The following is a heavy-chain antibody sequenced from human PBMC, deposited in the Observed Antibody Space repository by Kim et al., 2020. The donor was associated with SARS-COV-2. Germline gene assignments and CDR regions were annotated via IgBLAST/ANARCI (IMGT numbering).Heavy chain of an antibody. Sequence: GGSLRLSCAASGFTFSSYGMHCVRQAPGKGLEWVAVISYDGSNKYYADSVKGRFTISRDNSKNTLYLQMNSLRAEDTAVYYCAKVWRQLLDAFDIWGQGTMVTVSS. D-gene: IGHD5-18*01. CDR2: ISYDGSNK. J-gene: IGHJ3*02. CDR1: GFTFSSYG. CDR3: AKVWRQLLDAFDI. V-gene: IGHV3-30*18.